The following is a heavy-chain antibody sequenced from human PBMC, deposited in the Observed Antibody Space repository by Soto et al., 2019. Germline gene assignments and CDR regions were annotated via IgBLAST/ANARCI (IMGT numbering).Heavy chain of an antibody. CDR3: ARERRYNWNDGYFDY. J-gene: IGHJ4*02. Sequence: QVQLVESGGGVVQPGRSLRLSCTASGFTFSTYGMHWVRQAPGKGLEWVTLIWSDGSNQYYADSVKGRFTISRDNSKNTMYLQMNSLRAEDTAVYYCARERRYNWNDGYFDYWGQGTLVTVYS. D-gene: IGHD1-1*01. V-gene: IGHV3-33*01. CDR2: IWSDGSNQ. CDR1: GFTFSTYG.